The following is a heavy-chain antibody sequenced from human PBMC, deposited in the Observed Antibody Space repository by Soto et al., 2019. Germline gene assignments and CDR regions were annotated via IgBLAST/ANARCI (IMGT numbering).Heavy chain of an antibody. D-gene: IGHD3-16*02. CDR2: ISAYDDDT. CDR3: ARAGRAFRTYHYYYFFMGG. CDR1: GYSFIDYG. J-gene: IGHJ6*03. Sequence: QVQRVQSGAEVKKPGASVKVSCKTSGYSFIDYGVGWVRQAPGQGLGWVGWISAYDDDTKYSEKLQGRVTMTTDSSTYTAYMELRTLTSEDTAVYYCARAGRAFRTYHYYYFFMGGCDKGTTVSVYS. V-gene: IGHV1-18*01.